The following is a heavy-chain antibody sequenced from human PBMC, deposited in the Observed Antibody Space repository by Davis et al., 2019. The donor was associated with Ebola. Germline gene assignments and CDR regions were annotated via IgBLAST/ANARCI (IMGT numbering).Heavy chain of an antibody. J-gene: IGHJ5*01. V-gene: IGHV3-23*01. CDR3: ARVNAVTGYSRFDS. D-gene: IGHD3-9*01. CDR2: ISGSGGST. Sequence: GESLKISCAASGFTFSSYAMNWVRQAPGKGLEWVSAISGSGGSTYYADSVKGRFTISRDNSKNTLYLQMNSLRAEDTALYHCARVNAVTGYSRFDSWGQGTLVTVSS. CDR1: GFTFSSYA.